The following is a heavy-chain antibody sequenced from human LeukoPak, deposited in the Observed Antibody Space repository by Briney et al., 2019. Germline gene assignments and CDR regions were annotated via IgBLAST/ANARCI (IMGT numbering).Heavy chain of an antibody. D-gene: IGHD3-22*01. CDR2: ISAYNGNT. Sequence: GASVKVSCKASGYTFTSYGISWVRQAPGQGLEWMGWISAYNGNTNYAQKLQGRVTMTTDTSTSTAYMELRSLRSDDTAAYYCARDPYDSSGYHTFDYWGQGTLVTVSS. CDR1: GYTFTSYG. CDR3: ARDPYDSSGYHTFDY. J-gene: IGHJ4*02. V-gene: IGHV1-18*01.